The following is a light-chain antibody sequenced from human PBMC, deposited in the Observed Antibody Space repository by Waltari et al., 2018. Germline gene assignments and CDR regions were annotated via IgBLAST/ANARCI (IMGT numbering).Light chain of an antibody. V-gene: IGKV1-NL1*01. CDR2: AAS. CDR3: QQYYSTPWT. CDR1: QGISNS. J-gene: IGKJ1*01. Sequence: DIQMTQSPSSLSASVGDRVTITCRASQGISNSLAWYHQKPGKAPKLLLYAASRLESGVPSRFNGSGSGTDYTLTISSLQPEDFATYYCQQYYSTPWTFGQGTKVEIK.